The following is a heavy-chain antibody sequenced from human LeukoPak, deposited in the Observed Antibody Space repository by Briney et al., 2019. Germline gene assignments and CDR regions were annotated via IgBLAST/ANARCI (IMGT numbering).Heavy chain of an antibody. J-gene: IGHJ4*02. CDR1: GGSISSDY. V-gene: IGHV4-59*08. CDR3: ARQVRNRDFCSSISCHYFDF. CDR2: IYHSGGT. D-gene: IGHD2-2*01. Sequence: SETLSLTCTVSGGSISSDYWSWIRQPPGKALEWIGNIYHSGGTNYNPSLKSRVTIPVDTSKTKFSLKLSSVTAADTAVYYCARQVRNRDFCSSISCHYFDFWGQGALATVSS.